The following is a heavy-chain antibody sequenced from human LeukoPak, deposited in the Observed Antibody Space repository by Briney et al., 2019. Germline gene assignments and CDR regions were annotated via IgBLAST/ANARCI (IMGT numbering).Heavy chain of an antibody. CDR1: GGSISSSNW. D-gene: IGHD1-26*01. CDR2: IYHSGST. J-gene: IGHJ4*02. CDR3: ASRSGSRFDY. V-gene: IGHV4-4*02. Sequence: PSETLSLTCAVSGGSISSSNWWSWVRQPPGKGLEWIGEIYHSGSTNYNPSLKGRVTISVDKSKNQFSLKLSSVTAADTAVYYCASRSGSRFDYWGQGTLVTVSS.